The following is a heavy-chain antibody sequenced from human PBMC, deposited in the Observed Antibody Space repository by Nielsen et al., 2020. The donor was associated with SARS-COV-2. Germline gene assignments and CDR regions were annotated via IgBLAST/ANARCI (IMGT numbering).Heavy chain of an antibody. CDR1: GFTFSSYG. D-gene: IGHD6-13*01. CDR3: AKGMSSSWYVLDY. Sequence: GGSLRLSCAASGFTFSSYGMHWVRQAPGKGLEWVAVISYDGSNKYYADSVKGRFTISRDNSKNTLYLQMNSLRAEDTAVHYCAKGMSSSWYVLDYWGQGTLVTVSS. J-gene: IGHJ4*02. V-gene: IGHV3-30*18. CDR2: ISYDGSNK.